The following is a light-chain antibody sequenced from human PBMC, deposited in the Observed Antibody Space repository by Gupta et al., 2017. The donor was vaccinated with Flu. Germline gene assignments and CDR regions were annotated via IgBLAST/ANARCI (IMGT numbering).Light chain of an antibody. CDR3: QQYRNWPT. CDR2: DAS. Sequence: GERATVSCRASQSVSRSLAWYQQKPGQAPRLLIFDASTRATGVPARFSGSGSGTEFTLTISSLESEDFAVYYCQQYRNWPTFGPGTKVDLK. CDR1: QSVSRS. J-gene: IGKJ3*01. V-gene: IGKV3-15*01.